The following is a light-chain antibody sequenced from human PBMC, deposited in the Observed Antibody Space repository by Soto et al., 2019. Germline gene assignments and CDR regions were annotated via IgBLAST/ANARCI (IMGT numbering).Light chain of an antibody. CDR1: QSVRSY. Sequence: EIVLTQSPATLSLSPGERATLSCRASQSVRSYLTWYQQKPGQAPRILVYDASNRAAGIPARFSGSGSGTDFTLTISSLEPEDFAVYYCQHRSSWPLTFGGGTRVEIK. J-gene: IGKJ4*01. CDR3: QHRSSWPLT. CDR2: DAS. V-gene: IGKV3-11*01.